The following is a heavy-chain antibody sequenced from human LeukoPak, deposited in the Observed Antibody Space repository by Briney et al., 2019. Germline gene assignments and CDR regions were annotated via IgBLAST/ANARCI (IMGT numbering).Heavy chain of an antibody. CDR1: GYSISSGYY. Sequence: SETLSLTCAVSGYSISSGYYWGWIPQPPGKGLEWIGTIYHAGSTYYNPSLKSRVTISMDTSKNHFSLKLSSVTASDTAVYYCARAFPICTNGVCYAFDIWGQGTMVTVSS. V-gene: IGHV4-38-2*01. CDR2: IYHAGST. CDR3: ARAFPICTNGVCYAFDI. J-gene: IGHJ3*02. D-gene: IGHD2-8*01.